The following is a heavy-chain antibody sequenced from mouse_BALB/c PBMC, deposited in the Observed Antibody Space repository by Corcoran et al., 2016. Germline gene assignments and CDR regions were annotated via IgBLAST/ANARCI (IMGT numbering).Heavy chain of an antibody. CDR3: ARWLLREYAMAY. J-gene: IGHJ4*01. D-gene: IGHD2-3*01. Sequence: QIQLVQSGPELKKPGETVKISCKASGYTFTNYGMNWVKQAPGKGLKWRGWIKTYNGDPTYADEFKGRFAFSLETSASTAYLQINNLKNEDTATYFCARWLLREYAMAYWGQGTSVTVSS. CDR1: GYTFTNYG. CDR2: IKTYNGDP. V-gene: IGHV9-3-1*01.